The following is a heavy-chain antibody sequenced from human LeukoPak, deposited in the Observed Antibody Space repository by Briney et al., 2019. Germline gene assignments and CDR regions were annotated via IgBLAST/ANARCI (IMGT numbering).Heavy chain of an antibody. Sequence: GGSLRLSCAASGFTFSSCAMNWVRQAPGKGLEWVAGISSGDRTFHAESVKGRFTISRDKSKDTLYLQMNSLRAEDTAVYYCAKDSGVSIVYLYGMDVWGQGTTVTVSS. CDR3: AKDSGVSIVYLYGMDV. CDR2: ISSGDRT. V-gene: IGHV3-23*01. D-gene: IGHD1-26*01. J-gene: IGHJ6*02. CDR1: GFTFSSCA.